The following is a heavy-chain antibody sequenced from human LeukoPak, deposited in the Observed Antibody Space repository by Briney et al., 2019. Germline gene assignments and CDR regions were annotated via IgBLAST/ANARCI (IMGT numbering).Heavy chain of an antibody. V-gene: IGHV4-28*01. J-gene: IGHJ4*02. Sequence: PSETLSLTCAVSGYSISSSNWWGWIRQPPGKGLEWIGYIYYSGSTYYNPSLKSRVTMSVDTSKNQFSLKLSSVTAVDTAVYYCARSGYVGFFDYWGQGTLVTVSS. CDR2: IYYSGST. CDR1: GYSISSSNW. CDR3: ARSGYVGFFDY. D-gene: IGHD5-18*01.